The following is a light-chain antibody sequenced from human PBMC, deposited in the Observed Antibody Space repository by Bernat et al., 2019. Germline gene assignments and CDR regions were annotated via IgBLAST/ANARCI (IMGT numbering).Light chain of an antibody. CDR1: QSVYTY. CDR3: QQRSKWPIT. CDR2: AAS. V-gene: IGKV3-11*01. Sequence: EIVLTQSPATLSLSPGESATLSCRASQSVYTYLAWYQQKPGQAPRLLIYAASYRATGIPARFSGSGSGTDFTLTISRLEPEDFALYYCQQRSKWPITFGQGTRLRI. J-gene: IGKJ5*01.